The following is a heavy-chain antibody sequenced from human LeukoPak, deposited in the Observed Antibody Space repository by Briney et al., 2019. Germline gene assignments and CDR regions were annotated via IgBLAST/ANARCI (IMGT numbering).Heavy chain of an antibody. Sequence: SETLSLTCTVSGGSISSYYWSWIRQPAGKGLEWIGRIYTSGSINYNPSLKSRVTMSVDTSKNQFSLKLNSVTAADTAVYYCARGSQHYYDSSGYYHNWFDPWGQGTLVTVSS. CDR1: GGSISSYY. CDR3: ARGSQHYYDSSGYYHNWFDP. V-gene: IGHV4-4*07. J-gene: IGHJ5*02. D-gene: IGHD3-22*01. CDR2: IYTSGSI.